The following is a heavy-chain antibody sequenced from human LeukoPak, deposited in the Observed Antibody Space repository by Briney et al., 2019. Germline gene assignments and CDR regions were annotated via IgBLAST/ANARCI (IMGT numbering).Heavy chain of an antibody. CDR2: IYYSGNT. J-gene: IGHJ6*02. D-gene: IGHD6-6*01. CDR1: GGSISSSSYY. Sequence: SETLSLTCTVSGGSISSSSYYWSWIRQPPGKGLEWIGYIYYSGNTIYNSSLKSRVTISVDKSKNQFSLKLSSVTAADTAVYYCARSYSSSGYYYYGMDLWGQGTTVTVSS. CDR3: ARSYSSSGYYYYGMDL. V-gene: IGHV4-61*05.